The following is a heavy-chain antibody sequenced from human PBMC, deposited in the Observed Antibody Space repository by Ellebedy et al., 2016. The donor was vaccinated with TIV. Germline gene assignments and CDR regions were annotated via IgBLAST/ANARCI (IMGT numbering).Heavy chain of an antibody. J-gene: IGHJ5*02. CDR1: GFSFTSHG. CDR2: ISYDGTSK. CDR3: AKDLFGSGWFNYFDP. Sequence: GESLKISCAASGFSFTSHGMHWVRQAPGRGLEWVAMISYDGTSKHYADSVQGRFTISRDISKSTLFLEMNSLRAEDTAVYHCAKDLFGSGWFNYFDPWGQGTLVTVSS. V-gene: IGHV3-30*18. D-gene: IGHD6-19*01.